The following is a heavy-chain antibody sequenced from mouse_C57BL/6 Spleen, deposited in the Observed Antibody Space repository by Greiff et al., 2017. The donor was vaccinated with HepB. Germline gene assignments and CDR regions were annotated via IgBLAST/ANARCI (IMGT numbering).Heavy chain of an antibody. V-gene: IGHV14-2*01. D-gene: IGHD2-2*01. CDR3: ARYLGMVTTSAMDY. Sequence: LVESGAELVKPGASVKLSCTASGFNIKDYYMHWVKQRTEQGLEWIGRIDPEDGETKYAPKFQGKATITADTSSNTAYLQLSSLTSEDTAVYYCARYLGMVTTSAMDYWGQGTSVTVSS. CDR2: IDPEDGET. CDR1: GFNIKDYY. J-gene: IGHJ4*01.